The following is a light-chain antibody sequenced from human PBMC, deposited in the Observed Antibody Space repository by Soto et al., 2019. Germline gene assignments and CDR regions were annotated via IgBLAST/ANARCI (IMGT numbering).Light chain of an antibody. CDR3: QHYGSSLFT. J-gene: IGKJ3*01. CDR2: GAS. Sequence: EIVLTQSPGTLSLSPGERATLSCRASQSVSSSYLAWYQQKPGQAPRLLIYGASSRATGIQDRFSGSGSGTDFTITISRLEPEDFAVYYCQHYGSSLFTFGPGTKVDIK. CDR1: QSVSSSY. V-gene: IGKV3-20*01.